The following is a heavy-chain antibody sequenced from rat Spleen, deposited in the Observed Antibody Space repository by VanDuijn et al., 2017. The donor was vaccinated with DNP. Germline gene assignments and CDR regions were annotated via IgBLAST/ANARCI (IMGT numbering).Heavy chain of an antibody. CDR1: GFTFSDYY. D-gene: IGHD1-6*01. CDR2: ISTSGSKI. Sequence: EVQLVESGGGLVQPGRSMKLSCAASGFTFSDYYMAWVRQAPKKGLEWVATISTSGSKIYYPDSVKGRFTISRDNANSSLYLQMNSLKSEDTATYYCARRYYGYIYYFDYWGQGVMVTVSS. CDR3: ARRYYGYIYYFDY. J-gene: IGHJ2*01. V-gene: IGHV5-25*01.